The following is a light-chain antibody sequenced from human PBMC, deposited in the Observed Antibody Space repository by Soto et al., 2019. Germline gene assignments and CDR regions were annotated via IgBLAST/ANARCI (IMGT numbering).Light chain of an antibody. Sequence: QSALTQPASLSGSPGQSITISCTGTSIDVGSYNLVSWYQQHPGKAPKLMICEVSKRPSGVSNRFSGSKSGNTASLTISGLQAEDEADYYCCSYAGSSTVFGTGTKVTVL. CDR3: CSYAGSSTV. V-gene: IGLV2-23*02. CDR2: EVS. J-gene: IGLJ1*01. CDR1: SIDVGSYNL.